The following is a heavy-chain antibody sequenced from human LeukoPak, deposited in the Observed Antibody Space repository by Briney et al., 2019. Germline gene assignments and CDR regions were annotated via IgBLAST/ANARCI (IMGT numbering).Heavy chain of an antibody. J-gene: IGHJ4*02. CDR2: IYYSGST. CDR3: AREVSGFDY. V-gene: IGHV4-59*01. CDR1: GGSISSYY. D-gene: IGHD5/OR15-5a*01. Sequence: SETLSLTCTVSGGSISSYYWSWIRQPPGKGLEWIGYIYYSGSTNYNPSLKSRVTISVDTSKNQFSLKLSSVTAADTAVYYCAREVSGFDYWGQGTLVTVSS.